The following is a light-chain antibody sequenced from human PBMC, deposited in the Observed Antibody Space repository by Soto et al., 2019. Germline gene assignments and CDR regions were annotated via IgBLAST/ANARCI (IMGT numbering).Light chain of an antibody. CDR1: QGIGDT. V-gene: IGKV3-20*01. Sequence: EIVMTQSPATLSVSPGEGATLSCRASQGIGDTLAWYQQKPGQTPRLLIYDTSSRATGIPDRFSGSGSGTDFTLTISRLEPEDFAVFYCQHYDSLPITFGQGTRLETK. CDR2: DTS. CDR3: QHYDSLPIT. J-gene: IGKJ5*01.